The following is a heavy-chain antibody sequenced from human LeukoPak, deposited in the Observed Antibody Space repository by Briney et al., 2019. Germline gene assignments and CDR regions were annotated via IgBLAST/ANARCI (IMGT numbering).Heavy chain of an antibody. CDR2: IYYSGST. J-gene: IGHJ6*02. D-gene: IGHD4-23*01. Sequence: SETLSLTCTVSGSSISSSSYSWGWIRQPPGKGLEWIGSIYYSGSTYYNPSLKSRVTISVDTSKNQFSLKLSSVTAADTAVYYCARQVTYYYYGMDVWGQGTTVTVSS. CDR1: GSSISSSSYS. CDR3: ARQVTYYYYGMDV. V-gene: IGHV4-39*01.